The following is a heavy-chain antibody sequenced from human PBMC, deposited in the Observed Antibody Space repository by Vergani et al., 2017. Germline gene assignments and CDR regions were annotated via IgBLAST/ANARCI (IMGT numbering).Heavy chain of an antibody. CDR2: ISAYNGNT. V-gene: IGHV1-18*04. CDR3: ARDHRYSDCSGGSCLVP. D-gene: IGHD2-15*01. CDR1: GYTFTSYG. Sequence: QVQLVQSGAEVKKPGASVKVSCKASGYTFTSYGISWVRHAPGQGLEWMGWISAYNGNTNYAQKLQGRVTMTTDTSTSTAYMELRSLRSDDTAVYYCARDHRYSDCSGGSCLVPWGQGTLVTVSS. J-gene: IGHJ5*02.